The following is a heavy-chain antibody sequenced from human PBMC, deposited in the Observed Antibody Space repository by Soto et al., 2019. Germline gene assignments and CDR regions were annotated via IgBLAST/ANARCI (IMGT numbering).Heavy chain of an antibody. D-gene: IGHD5-18*01. CDR2: IYWDDDK. J-gene: IGHJ4*02. V-gene: IGHV2-5*02. Sequence: SGATLVNPTQTLTLTFTFSGFSLYTSGVGVGWIRQPPGKALEWLALIYWDDDKRYSPSLKSRLTITKDTSKNQVVLTMTNMDPVDTATYYCAHSYVDTAMVGYWGQGTLVTVSS. CDR3: AHSYVDTAMVGY. CDR1: GFSLYTSGVG.